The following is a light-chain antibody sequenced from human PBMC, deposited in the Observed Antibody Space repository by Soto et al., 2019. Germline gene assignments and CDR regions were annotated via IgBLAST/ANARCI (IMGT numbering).Light chain of an antibody. CDR2: EVS. CDR3: NSYAGSHNFVV. CDR1: SSDIGSYNY. Sequence: QSALTQPPSASGSPGQSVTISCTGTSSDIGSYNYVSWYQQHPGKAPKLMIHEVSKRPSGVPDRFSGSKSGNTASLTVSGLQAEDEAYYFCNSYAGSHNFVVFGGGTKLTVL. J-gene: IGLJ2*01. V-gene: IGLV2-8*01.